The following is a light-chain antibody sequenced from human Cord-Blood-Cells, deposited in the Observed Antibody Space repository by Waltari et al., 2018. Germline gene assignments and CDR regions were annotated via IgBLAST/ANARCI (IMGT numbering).Light chain of an antibody. V-gene: IGLV7-46*01. Sequence: QAVVTQEPSLTVSPGGTVTLTCVSSPGAVTSGHYPYRFQQKPGQAPRTLIYDTSNKPSWTPARCSGSLLGGKAALTLSGAQPEDEAEYYCLLSYSGARPWVFGGGTKLTVL. CDR2: DTS. CDR3: LLSYSGARPWV. J-gene: IGLJ3*02. CDR1: PGAVTSGHY.